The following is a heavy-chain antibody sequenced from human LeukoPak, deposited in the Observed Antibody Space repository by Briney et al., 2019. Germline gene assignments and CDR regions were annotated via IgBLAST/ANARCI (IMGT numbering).Heavy chain of an antibody. V-gene: IGHV3-23*01. CDR3: ARGDTMYYGSGNFDY. J-gene: IGHJ4*02. CDR1: GFTSSTYA. CDR2: ISGSGSRA. D-gene: IGHD3-10*01. Sequence: PGGSLRLSCAASGFTSSTYAMSWVRQAPGKGLEWVSAISGSGSRAYYADSVKGRFTISRDNSKNTLYLQMNSLRAEYTDVYSCARGDTMYYGSGNFDYWGQGTLVTVSS.